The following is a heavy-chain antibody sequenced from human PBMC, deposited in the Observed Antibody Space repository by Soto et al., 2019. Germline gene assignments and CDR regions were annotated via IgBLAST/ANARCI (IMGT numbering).Heavy chain of an antibody. CDR2: IYSGGST. V-gene: IGHV3-53*02. Sequence: EVQLVETGGGLIQPGGSLRLSCAASGFTVSSNYMSWVRQAPGKGLEWVSVIYSGGSTYYADSVKGRFTISRDNSKNTLYLQMNSLRAEDTAVYYCARDSGSSSYYYYYGMDVWGQGTTVTVSS. CDR1: GFTVSSNY. J-gene: IGHJ6*02. D-gene: IGHD6-13*01. CDR3: ARDSGSSSYYYYYGMDV.